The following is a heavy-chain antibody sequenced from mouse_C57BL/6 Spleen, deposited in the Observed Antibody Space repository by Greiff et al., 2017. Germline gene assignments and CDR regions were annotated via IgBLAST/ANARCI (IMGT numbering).Heavy chain of an antibody. Sequence: QVQLKQSGAELVKPGASVKISCKASGYAFSSYWMNWVKQRPGKGLEWIGQIYPGDGDTNYNGKFKGKATLTADKSSSTAYMQLSSLTSEDSAVYFCARSDYGSSYYFDYWGQGTTLTVSS. CDR2: IYPGDGDT. CDR3: ARSDYGSSYYFDY. CDR1: GYAFSSYW. D-gene: IGHD1-1*01. J-gene: IGHJ2*01. V-gene: IGHV1-80*01.